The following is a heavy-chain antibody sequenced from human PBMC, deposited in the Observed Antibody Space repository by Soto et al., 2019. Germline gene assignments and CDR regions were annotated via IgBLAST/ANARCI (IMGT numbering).Heavy chain of an antibody. CDR3: ARGESAVAATLAFEY. V-gene: IGHV4-34*01. CDR2: INHSGST. D-gene: IGHD6-19*01. Sequence: SKNLSLSCAVYRGSLSGYYWSWIRQRPRKGLEWIGEINHSGSTNYNPSLKSRVTISVDTSKNQFSLKLSSVTAADTAVYYCARGESAVAATLAFEYWGQGTLVT. CDR1: RGSLSGYY. J-gene: IGHJ4*02.